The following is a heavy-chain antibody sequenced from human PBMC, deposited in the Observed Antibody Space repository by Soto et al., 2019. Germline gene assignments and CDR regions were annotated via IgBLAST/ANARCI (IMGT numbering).Heavy chain of an antibody. D-gene: IGHD5-12*01. CDR3: ARDYSGYDTLPPDY. V-gene: IGHV3-30-3*01. J-gene: IGHJ4*02. CDR2: ISYDGSNK. Sequence: QVQLVESGGGVVQPGRSLRLSCAASGFTFSSYAMHWVRQAPGKGLEWVAVISYDGSNKYYADSVKGRFTISRDNSNHTLYLQMNSLRAEDRAVYYCARDYSGYDTLPPDYWGQGTLVTVSS. CDR1: GFTFSSYA.